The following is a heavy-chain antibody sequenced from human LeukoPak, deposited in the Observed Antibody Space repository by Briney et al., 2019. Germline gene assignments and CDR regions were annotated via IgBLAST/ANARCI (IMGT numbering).Heavy chain of an antibody. V-gene: IGHV1-18*01. CDR2: ISAYNGNT. CDR1: GYTFTSYG. Sequence: ASVKVSCKASGYTFTSYGISWVRQAPGQGLEWMGWISAYNGNTNYAQKLQGRVTMTTDTSTSTAYMELRSLRSDDTAVYYCARDGGRDILTGYPYYWGQGTPVTVSS. D-gene: IGHD3-9*01. J-gene: IGHJ4*02. CDR3: ARDGGRDILTGYPYY.